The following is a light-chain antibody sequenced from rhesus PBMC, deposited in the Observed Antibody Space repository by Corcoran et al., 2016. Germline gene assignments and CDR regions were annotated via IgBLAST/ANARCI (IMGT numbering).Light chain of an antibody. CDR3: QQQNSYPWT. J-gene: IGKJ1*01. CDR1: QGISNY. V-gene: IGKV1S14*01. Sequence: DIQMTQSPSSLSASVGDTVTITCRASQGISNYLAWYQQKPGKAPKPLIYYASNLESGVPARFSGRGSVTDFTLTISSLQPEDFSIYYCQQQNSYPWTFGQGTKVEIK. CDR2: YAS.